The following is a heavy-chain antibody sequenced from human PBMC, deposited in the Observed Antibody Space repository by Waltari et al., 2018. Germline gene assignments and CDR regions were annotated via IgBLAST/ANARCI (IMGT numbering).Heavy chain of an antibody. V-gene: IGHV4-34*01. CDR2: INHSGST. Sequence: QVQLQQWGAGLLKPSETLSLTCAVYGGSFSGYYWSWIRQPPGKGLEWIGEINHSGSTNYNPSLKSRVTISVDTSKNQFSLKLSSVTAADTAVYYCARGRSQLWFGELVTYYFDYWGQGTLVTVSS. D-gene: IGHD3-10*01. CDR3: ARGRSQLWFGELVTYYFDY. CDR1: GGSFSGYY. J-gene: IGHJ4*02.